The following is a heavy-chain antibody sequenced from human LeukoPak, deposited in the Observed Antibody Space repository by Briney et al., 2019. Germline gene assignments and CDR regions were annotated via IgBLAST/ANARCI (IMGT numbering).Heavy chain of an antibody. V-gene: IGHV1-18*04. Sequence: GESLQISCKGSGYTFTGYYMHWVRQAPGQGLEWMGWISAYNGNTNYAQKLQGRVTMTTDTSTSTAYMELRSLRSDDTAVYYCARDLLAAAGDVSWGYWGQGTLVTVSS. D-gene: IGHD6-13*01. CDR3: ARDLLAAAGDVSWGY. CDR2: ISAYNGNT. J-gene: IGHJ4*02. CDR1: GYTFTGYY.